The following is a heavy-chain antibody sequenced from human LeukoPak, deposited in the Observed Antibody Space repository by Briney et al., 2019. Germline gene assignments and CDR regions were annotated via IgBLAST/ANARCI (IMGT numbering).Heavy chain of an antibody. Sequence: GGSLRLSCAASGFTFDDYAMHWVRQAPGKGLEWVSGISWNSVSIDYADSVKGRFTISRDNAKNSLYLQMNSLRAEDTAVYYCAKVSSGWGQGTLVTVSS. CDR2: ISWNSVSI. CDR3: AKVSSG. V-gene: IGHV3-9*01. J-gene: IGHJ4*02. CDR1: GFTFDDYA. D-gene: IGHD6-19*01.